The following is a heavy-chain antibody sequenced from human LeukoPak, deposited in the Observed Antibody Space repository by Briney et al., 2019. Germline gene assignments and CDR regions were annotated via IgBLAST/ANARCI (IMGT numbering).Heavy chain of an antibody. CDR3: ARGPSGYHNT. D-gene: IGHD5-12*01. V-gene: IGHV3-30*02. CDR1: GFIFSSYG. J-gene: IGHJ4*02. Sequence: GGPLRLSCAASGFIFSSYGMHWVRQAPGKGLEWVAFIRYDGSKKYYADSVKGRFTISRDNSKNTLYLQMNSLRAEDTAVYYCARGPSGYHNTGGQGTLVTVSS. CDR2: IRYDGSKK.